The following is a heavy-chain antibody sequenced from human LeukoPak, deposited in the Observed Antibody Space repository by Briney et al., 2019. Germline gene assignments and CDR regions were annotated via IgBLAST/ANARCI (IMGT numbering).Heavy chain of an antibody. CDR3: ATSYSGYDGPWDY. CDR1: GGTFSSYA. Sequence: GASVKVSCKASGGTFSSYAISWVRQAPGQGLEWMGRIIPILGIANYAQKFQGRVTITADKSTSTAYMELSSLRSEDTAVYYCATSYSGYDGPWDYWGQGTLVTVSS. V-gene: IGHV1-69*04. CDR2: IIPILGIA. D-gene: IGHD5-12*01. J-gene: IGHJ4*02.